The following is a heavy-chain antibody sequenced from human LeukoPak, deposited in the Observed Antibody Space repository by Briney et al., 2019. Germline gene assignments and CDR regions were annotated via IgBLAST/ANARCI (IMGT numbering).Heavy chain of an antibody. D-gene: IGHD2-15*01. J-gene: IGHJ4*02. CDR3: TTDTTGRYCSGGSCYLFESPFDY. V-gene: IGHV3-15*01. CDR2: IKSKTDGGTT. Sequence: SGGSLRLSCAASGFTFSNAWMSWVRQAPGKGLEWVGRIKSKTDGGTTDYAAPVKGRFTISRDDSKNTLYLQMNSLKTEDTAVYYCTTDTTGRYCSGGSCYLFESPFDYWGQGTLVTVSS. CDR1: GFTFSNAW.